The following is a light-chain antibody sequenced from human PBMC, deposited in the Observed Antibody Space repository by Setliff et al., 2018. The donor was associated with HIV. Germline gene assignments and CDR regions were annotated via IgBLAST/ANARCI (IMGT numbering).Light chain of an antibody. CDR3: CSFTSINTYV. CDR1: SSDVGGYNH. V-gene: IGLV2-14*03. J-gene: IGLJ1*01. CDR2: DVG. Sequence: QSALTQPASVSGSPGQSITISCTGTSSDVGGYNHVSWYQQHPGKAPKLIIFDVGNRPSGVSSRFSGSKSGNTASLTISGLQAEDEADFYCCSFTSINTYVSGTGTKVTVL.